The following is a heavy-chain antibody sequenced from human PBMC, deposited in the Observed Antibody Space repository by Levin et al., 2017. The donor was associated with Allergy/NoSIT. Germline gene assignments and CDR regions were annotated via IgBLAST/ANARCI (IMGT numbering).Heavy chain of an antibody. CDR1: GYTFTEYY. Sequence: ASVKVSCKTSGYTFTEYYIHWVRQAPGQGREKMGWINPKSGGISYAQNFQGRVAMTRDTSISTAYMELSGLTPDDTATYFCAREENGAFDYWGQGSLVIVSS. J-gene: IGHJ4*02. D-gene: IGHD4-17*01. V-gene: IGHV1-2*02. CDR3: AREENGAFDY. CDR2: INPKSGGI.